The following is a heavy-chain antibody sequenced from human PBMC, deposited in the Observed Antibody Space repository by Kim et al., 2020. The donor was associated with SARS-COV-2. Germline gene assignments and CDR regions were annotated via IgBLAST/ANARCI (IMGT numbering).Heavy chain of an antibody. Sequence: GGSLRLSCAASGFTFSSYAMSWVRQAPGKGLEWVSAISGSGGSTYYADSVKGRFTISRDNSKNTLYLQMNRLRAEDTAVYYCAKYYSVPSSGYFDYWGQGSLVTVSS. V-gene: IGHV3-23*01. CDR2: ISGSGGST. CDR1: GFTFSSYA. D-gene: IGHD2-21*01. J-gene: IGHJ4*02. CDR3: AKYYSVPSSGYFDY.